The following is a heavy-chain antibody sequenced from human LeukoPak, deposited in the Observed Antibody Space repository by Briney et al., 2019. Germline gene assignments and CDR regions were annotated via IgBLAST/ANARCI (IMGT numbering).Heavy chain of an antibody. CDR1: GFTFSSYW. Sequence: GGSLRLSCAASGFTFSSYWMHWVRQAPGKGLVWVSRINTDGSSTSYADSVKGRFTISRDNTKNTLYLEMDSLRAEDTAVYYCARPGIVGATRGLDPWGQGTLVTVS. V-gene: IGHV3-74*01. J-gene: IGHJ5*02. D-gene: IGHD1-26*01. CDR3: ARPGIVGATRGLDP. CDR2: INTDGSST.